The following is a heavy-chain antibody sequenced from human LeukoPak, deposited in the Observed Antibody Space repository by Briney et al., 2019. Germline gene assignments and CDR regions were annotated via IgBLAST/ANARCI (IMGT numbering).Heavy chain of an antibody. J-gene: IGHJ4*02. CDR1: GFIFSSYA. V-gene: IGHV3-48*03. D-gene: IGHD6-19*01. CDR2: ISSSGSTI. Sequence: GGSLRLSCAASGFIFSSYAMSWVRQAPGKGLEWVSYISSSGSTIYYADSVKGRFTISRDNAKNSLYLQMNSLRAEDTAVYYCASSTQWLGNYFDYWGQGTLVTVSS. CDR3: ASSTQWLGNYFDY.